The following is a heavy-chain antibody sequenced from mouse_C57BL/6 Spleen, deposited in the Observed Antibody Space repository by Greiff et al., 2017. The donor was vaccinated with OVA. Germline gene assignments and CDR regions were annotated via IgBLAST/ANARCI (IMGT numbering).Heavy chain of an antibody. Sequence: VKLQESGPGLVQPSQSLSITCTVSGFSLTSYGVHWVRQSPGKGLEWLGVIWSGGSTDYNAAFISRLSISKDKSKSQVFFKMNSLQADDTAIDYCAGGYPWFAYWGQGTLVTVSA. CDR2: IWSGGST. CDR1: GFSLTSYG. CDR3: AGGYPWFAY. J-gene: IGHJ3*01. D-gene: IGHD1-1*02. V-gene: IGHV2-2*01.